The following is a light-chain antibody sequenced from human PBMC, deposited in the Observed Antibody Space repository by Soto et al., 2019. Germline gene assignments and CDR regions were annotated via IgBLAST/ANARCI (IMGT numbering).Light chain of an antibody. CDR3: QQYNSYLYT. CDR1: QSISSW. CDR2: DAS. V-gene: IGKV1-5*01. Sequence: DIQMTQSPSTLSASVGDRVTITCRASQSISSWLAWYQQKPGKAPKLLIYDASSLESGVPSRFSGCGSGTEFTLTISSLQPDDFATYYCQQYNSYLYTFGQGTKLEIK. J-gene: IGKJ2*01.